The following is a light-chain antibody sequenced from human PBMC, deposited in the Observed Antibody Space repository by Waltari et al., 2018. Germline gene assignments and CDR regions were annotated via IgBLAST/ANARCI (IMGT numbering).Light chain of an antibody. CDR3: QHYANFPPWT. CDR2: DAS. J-gene: IGKJ1*01. V-gene: IGKV1-33*01. CDR1: QGIDTY. Sequence: DIQMTQSPSSLSASVGDRLTLPCRASQGIDTYLNCFQQKPGKAPKLLIYDASRLGTGVPSRFSGTGSGTYFTFTINNLQPEDLATYYCQHYANFPPWTFGQGTKVNI.